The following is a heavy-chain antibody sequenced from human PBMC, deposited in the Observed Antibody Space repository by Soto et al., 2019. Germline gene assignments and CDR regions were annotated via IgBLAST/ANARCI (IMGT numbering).Heavy chain of an antibody. Sequence: QVQLVQSGAEVKKPGSSVKVSCKASGGTFSSYAISWVRQAPGQGLEWMGGIIPIFGTANYAQKFQGRVTIXXDXSXXTAYIELSSLRSEDTAVYYCAHGYCISTTCYASDYWGQGTLVTVSS. CDR2: IIPIFGTA. V-gene: IGHV1-69*12. CDR1: GGTFSSYA. J-gene: IGHJ4*02. CDR3: AHGYCISTTCYASDY. D-gene: IGHD2-2*01.